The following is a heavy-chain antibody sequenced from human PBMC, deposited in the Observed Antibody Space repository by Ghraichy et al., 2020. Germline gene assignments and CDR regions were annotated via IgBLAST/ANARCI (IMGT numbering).Heavy chain of an antibody. CDR2: INHSGST. CDR1: GGSFSGYY. CDR3: ARGLPVLRGAFDI. D-gene: IGHD2-8*01. Sequence: SETLSLTCAVYGGSFSGYYWSWIRQPPGKGLEWIGEINHSGSTNYNPSLKSRVTISVDTSKNQFSLKLSSVTAADTAVYYCARGLPVLRGAFDIWGQGTMVTVSS. J-gene: IGHJ3*02. V-gene: IGHV4-34*01.